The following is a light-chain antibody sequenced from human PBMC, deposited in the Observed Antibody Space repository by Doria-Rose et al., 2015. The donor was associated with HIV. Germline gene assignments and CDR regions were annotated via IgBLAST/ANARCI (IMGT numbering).Light chain of an antibody. CDR2: DAS. Sequence: LTQSPGTLSLSPGERATLSRRASQRVKSSYLAWYQQKPGQAPRLLIYDASTRATGIPDRFSGSGSGTDFTLTSSRLEPEDVAVYYCQQYGTSRGTFGQGTRLEIK. CDR1: QRVKSSY. CDR3: QQYGTSRGT. J-gene: IGKJ5*01. V-gene: IGKV3-20*01.